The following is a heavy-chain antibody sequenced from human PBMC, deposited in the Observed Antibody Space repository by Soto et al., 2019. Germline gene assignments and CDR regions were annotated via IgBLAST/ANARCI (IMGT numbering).Heavy chain of an antibody. V-gene: IGHV1-18*01. CDR1: GYTFINYG. J-gene: IGHJ5*02. CDR3: ARDMNAHGDYSAS. CDR2: ISDYNSNI. Sequence: QVQLVQSGAEVKKPGASVKVSCKASGYTFINYGISWVRQAPGQGLEWMGCISDYNSNIKYAQKCVGRVTVTSGTSTGTAYVAVRSLRSDDTAVYYCARDMNAHGDYSASWGQGTLVTVSS. D-gene: IGHD4-17*01.